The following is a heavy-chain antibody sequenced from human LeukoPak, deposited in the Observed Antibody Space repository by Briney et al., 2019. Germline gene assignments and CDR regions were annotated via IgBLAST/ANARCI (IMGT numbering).Heavy chain of an antibody. J-gene: IGHJ4*02. CDR1: GFTFSSYG. Sequence: GSLRLSCAASGFTFSSYGMHWVRQAPGKGLEWVANIKQDGSEKHYVDSVKGRFTISRDNAKNSLYLQMNSLRAEDTAVYYCARDPEEWLVPMDYWGQGTLVTVSS. CDR2: IKQDGSEK. D-gene: IGHD6-19*01. CDR3: ARDPEEWLVPMDY. V-gene: IGHV3-7*01.